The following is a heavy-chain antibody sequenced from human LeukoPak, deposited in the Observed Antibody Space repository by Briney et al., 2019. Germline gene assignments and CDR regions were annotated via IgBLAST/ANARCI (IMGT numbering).Heavy chain of an antibody. CDR3: AKAEPASGYDY. V-gene: IGHV3-48*01. D-gene: IGHD1-14*01. Sequence: PGGSLRLSCAASGFTFRSYSMNWVRQAPGKGLEWVSYISSDSRTIYCADSVKGRFTISRDNAKNSVSLQMNSLRAEDTAVYYCAKAEPASGYDYWGQGTLVTVSS. J-gene: IGHJ4*02. CDR1: GFTFRSYS. CDR2: ISSDSRTI.